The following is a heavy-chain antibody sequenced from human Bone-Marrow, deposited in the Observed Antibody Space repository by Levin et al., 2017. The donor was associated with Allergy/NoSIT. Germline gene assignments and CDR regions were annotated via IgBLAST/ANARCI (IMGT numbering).Heavy chain of an antibody. CDR2: VYYRGNT. Sequence: SETLSLTCSVSGASISTSLYFWGWIRQPPGKGLEWIGNVYYRGNTYYNPSLKSRVTISVDTSKNHFSLRLSSVTAADTAVYFCARLEAMVEGVSITGGHIDFWGLGTLVTVST. D-gene: IGHD3-10*01. CDR3: ARLEAMVEGVSITGGHIDF. J-gene: IGHJ4*02. CDR1: GASISTSLYF. V-gene: IGHV4-39*02.